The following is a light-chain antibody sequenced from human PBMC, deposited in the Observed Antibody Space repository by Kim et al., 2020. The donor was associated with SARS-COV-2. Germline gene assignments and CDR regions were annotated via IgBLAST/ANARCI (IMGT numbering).Light chain of an antibody. V-gene: IGKV3-20*01. CDR3: QHYGSSPPIT. Sequence: PGERASLSCRASQSVSTTYLAWYQQKPGQAPRLLIYGASSRATGIPDRFSGSGSGTDFTLTISRLEPEDFAVYYCQHYGSSPPITFGQGTRLEIK. CDR1: QSVSTTY. J-gene: IGKJ5*01. CDR2: GAS.